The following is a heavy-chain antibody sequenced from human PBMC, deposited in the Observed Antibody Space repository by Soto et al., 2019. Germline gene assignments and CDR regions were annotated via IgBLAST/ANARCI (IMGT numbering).Heavy chain of an antibody. Sequence: GGSLRLSCAASGFTFDDYAMRWVRQAPGKGLEWVSDINWRGGSTAYVDSVKGRFTISRDNAKNSLYLQLTSLRADDTDLYHWARDPGQYYMDVWGKGTTVTVSS. CDR1: GFTFDDYA. J-gene: IGHJ6*03. CDR2: INWRGGST. CDR3: ARDPGQYYMDV. V-gene: IGHV3-20*01.